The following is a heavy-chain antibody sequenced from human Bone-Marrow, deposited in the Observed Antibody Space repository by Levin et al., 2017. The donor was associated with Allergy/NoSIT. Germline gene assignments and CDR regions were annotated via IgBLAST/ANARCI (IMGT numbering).Heavy chain of an antibody. V-gene: IGHV3-7*04. CDR2: IKQDGSEK. Sequence: GGSLRLSCAASGFTFSSYWMSWVRQAPGKGLEWVANIKQDGSEKYYVDSVKGRFTISRDNAKNSLYLQMNSLRAEDTAVYYCARGQGWLVPGYFDYWGQGTLVTVSS. J-gene: IGHJ4*02. CDR3: ARGQGWLVPGYFDY. D-gene: IGHD6-19*01. CDR1: GFTFSSYW.